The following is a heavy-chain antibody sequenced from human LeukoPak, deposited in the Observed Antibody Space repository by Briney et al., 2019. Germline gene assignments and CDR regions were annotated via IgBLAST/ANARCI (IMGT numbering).Heavy chain of an antibody. V-gene: IGHV3-30-3*01. D-gene: IGHD3-22*01. CDR3: ARRRGATGYYWVEY. J-gene: IGHJ4*02. Sequence: PGGSLRLSCAASAFTFGSYTIRWLRQAPGKGLEWVTIISYDGSNKYYADSVKGQFTISRDNSKNTFYLEMNSLRAEDTAVYYCARRRGATGYYWVEYWGQGTLVTVSS. CDR2: ISYDGSNK. CDR1: AFTFGSYT.